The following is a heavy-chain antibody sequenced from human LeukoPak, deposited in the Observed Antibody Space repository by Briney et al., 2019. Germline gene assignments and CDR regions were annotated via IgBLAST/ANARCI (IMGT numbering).Heavy chain of an antibody. Sequence: ASVKVSCKASGYTFTSNVITWVRQAPGQGLEWMGWVNVYNGNTNYAQKLQGRVTMTAGTSTSTAYMELRGLRSEDTAVYYCARSKQLVRGAYYYYMDVWGKGTTVTVSS. CDR2: VNVYNGNT. V-gene: IGHV1-18*01. D-gene: IGHD6-13*01. CDR3: ARSKQLVRGAYYYYMDV. CDR1: GYTFTSNV. J-gene: IGHJ6*03.